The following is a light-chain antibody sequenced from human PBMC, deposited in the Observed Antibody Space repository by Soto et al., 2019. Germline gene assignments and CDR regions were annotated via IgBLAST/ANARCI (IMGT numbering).Light chain of an antibody. Sequence: DVVLTQSPLSLPVTLGQPASMSCRSSQSFEYSDGNTFLNWFHQRPGQSPRRLIYQVSNRDSGVPDRFTGSGSGTDFTLRISRVEAEDVGLYFCMQGTHWPWTFGQGTKVEI. J-gene: IGKJ1*01. V-gene: IGKV2-30*01. CDR3: MQGTHWPWT. CDR1: QSFEYSDGNTF. CDR2: QVS.